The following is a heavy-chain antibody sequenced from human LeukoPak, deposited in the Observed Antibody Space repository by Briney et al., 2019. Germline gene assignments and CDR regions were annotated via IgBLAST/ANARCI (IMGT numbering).Heavy chain of an antibody. CDR3: ARSPQSVGGMDV. J-gene: IGHJ6*02. Sequence: PSETLSLTCTVSGGSISSYYWSWIRQPPGKGLEWIGYIYYSGSTNYNPSLKSRVTISVDTSKNQFSLKLSSVTAADTAVYYCARSPQSVGGMDVWGRGTTVTVSS. D-gene: IGHD3-16*01. V-gene: IGHV4-59*01. CDR2: IYYSGST. CDR1: GGSISSYY.